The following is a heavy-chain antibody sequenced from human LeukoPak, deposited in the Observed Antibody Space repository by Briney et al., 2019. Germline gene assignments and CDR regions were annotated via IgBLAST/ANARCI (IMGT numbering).Heavy chain of an antibody. CDR2: IRDNGGST. D-gene: IGHD1-26*01. V-gene: IGHV3-64*02. J-gene: IGHJ4*02. CDR1: GFTFSNYA. CDR3: ARDDGGSPGG. Sequence: PGGSLRLSCEASGFTFSNYAMHWIRQAPGKGLEYVSAIRDNGGSTYYADSVKGRFTISRDNSKNTLYLQMGSLRAEDMAVYYCARDDGGSPGGWGQGTLVTVSS.